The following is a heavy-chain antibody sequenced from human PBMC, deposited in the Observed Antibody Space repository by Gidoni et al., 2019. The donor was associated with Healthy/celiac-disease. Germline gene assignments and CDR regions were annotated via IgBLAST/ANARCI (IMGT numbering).Heavy chain of an antibody. CDR1: GFTFDDYP. J-gene: IGHJ4*02. Sequence: EVQLVESGGVVVQPGGSLRLSCAASGFTFDDYPMHWVRQAPGKGLGWVSLISWDGGSTYYADSVKGRFTISRDNSKNSLYLQMNSLRTEDTALYYCAKALYSGSYFEYSPFDYWGQGTLVTVSS. CDR2: ISWDGGST. V-gene: IGHV3-43*01. D-gene: IGHD1-26*01. CDR3: AKALYSGSYFEYSPFDY.